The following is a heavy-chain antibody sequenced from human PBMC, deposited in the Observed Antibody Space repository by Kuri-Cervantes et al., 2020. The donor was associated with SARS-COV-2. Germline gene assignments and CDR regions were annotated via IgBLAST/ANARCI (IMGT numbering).Heavy chain of an antibody. J-gene: IGHJ4*02. D-gene: IGHD3-3*01. CDR3: ARWSGSVYFDC. CDR1: GGSISSGGYS. Sequence: SCAVSGGSISSGGYSWSWIRQPPGKGLEWIGYIYHSGSTYYNPSLKSRVTISVDTSKNQFSLKLSSVTAADTAVYYCARWSGSVYFDCWGQGTLVTVSS. CDR2: IYHSGST. V-gene: IGHV4-30-2*01.